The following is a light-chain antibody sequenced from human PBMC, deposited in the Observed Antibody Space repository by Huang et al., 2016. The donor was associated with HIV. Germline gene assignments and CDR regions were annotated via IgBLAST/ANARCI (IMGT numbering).Light chain of an antibody. CDR3: QQSFSVPRT. J-gene: IGKJ1*01. CDR2: TVS. CDR1: QNITKS. V-gene: IGKV1-39*01. Sequence: DIQMTQSPPSLSASVGDRVTFTCRADQNITKSLNWYQQKPGEAPQLLIYTVSTLERGVPSRFSGSGSGSRFTLNIGNLQPEDFATYYCQQSFSVPRTFG.